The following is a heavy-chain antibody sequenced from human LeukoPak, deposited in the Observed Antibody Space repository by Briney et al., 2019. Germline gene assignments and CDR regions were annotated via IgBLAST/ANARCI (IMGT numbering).Heavy chain of an antibody. J-gene: IGHJ4*02. V-gene: IGHV3-21*01. CDR1: GFTFSSYS. CDR2: ISSSGSHI. D-gene: IGHD3-9*01. Sequence: GGSLRLSCAASGFTFSSYSMNWVRQAPGKGLEWVSSISSSGSHIYYADSVKGRFTISRDNSKNTLYLQMNSLRAEDTAVYYCARDGYDILTGYYMGFDYWGQGTLVTVSS. CDR3: ARDGYDILTGYYMGFDY.